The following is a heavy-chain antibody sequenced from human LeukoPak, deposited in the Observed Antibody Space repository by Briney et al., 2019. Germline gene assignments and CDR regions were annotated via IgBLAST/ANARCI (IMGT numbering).Heavy chain of an antibody. CDR3: ARQGELIRRKGDFDY. J-gene: IGHJ4*02. Sequence: SETLSLTCAVYGVSFSGYYWSWIRQPPGKGLEWIGEINHSGSTNYNPTLKSRVTISVDTSKNQFSLKLSSVTAADTAVYYCARQGELIRRKGDFDYWGQGTLVTVSS. V-gene: IGHV4-34*01. CDR2: INHSGST. D-gene: IGHD1-1*01. CDR1: GVSFSGYY.